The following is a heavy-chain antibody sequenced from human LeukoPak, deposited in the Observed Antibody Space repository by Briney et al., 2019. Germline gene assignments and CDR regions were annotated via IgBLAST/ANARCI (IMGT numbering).Heavy chain of an antibody. CDR2: IGSSSNYI. CDR3: ARDYYDSSGYYLKYFQH. CDR1: GFTFSSYI. D-gene: IGHD3-22*01. J-gene: IGHJ1*01. Sequence: PGGSLRLSCVASGFTFSSYIMNWVRQAPGKGLEWVSCIGSSSNYIYYGDSVKGRFTISRDNAKNSLYLQMNSLRAEDTAVYYCARDYYDSSGYYLKYFQHWGQGTLVTVSS. V-gene: IGHV3-21*01.